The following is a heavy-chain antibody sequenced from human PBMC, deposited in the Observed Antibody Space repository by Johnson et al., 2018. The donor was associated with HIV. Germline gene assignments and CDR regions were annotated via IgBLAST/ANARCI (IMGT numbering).Heavy chain of an antibody. CDR3: ARGRLISMIVSAGAFDI. D-gene: IGHD3-22*01. CDR2: INSDGSST. J-gene: IGHJ3*02. Sequence: VQLVESGGGLVQPGGSLRLSCAVSGFTFSSYWMHWVRQAPGKGLVWVSRINSDGSSTRYADSVKGRFTISRDNAKNTLYLQMNSLRDEDTAFYYCARGRLISMIVSAGAFDIWGQGTMVTVSS. CDR1: GFTFSSYW. V-gene: IGHV3-74*02.